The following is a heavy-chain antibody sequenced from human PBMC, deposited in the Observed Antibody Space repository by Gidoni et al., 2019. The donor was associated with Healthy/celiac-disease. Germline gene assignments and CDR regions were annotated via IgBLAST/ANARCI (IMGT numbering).Heavy chain of an antibody. CDR1: GLPLSTSGVG. Sequence: QITLQESGPTLVKPTHTLPPTCTCSGLPLSTSGVGVGWTRQPPGKALEWLALIYWDDDKRYSPSLKSRLTITKDTSKNQVVLTMTNMDPVDTATYCCAHRRGIAVFDPWGQGTLVTVSS. CDR2: IYWDDDK. V-gene: IGHV2-5*02. J-gene: IGHJ5*02. D-gene: IGHD6-19*01. CDR3: AHRRGIAVFDP.